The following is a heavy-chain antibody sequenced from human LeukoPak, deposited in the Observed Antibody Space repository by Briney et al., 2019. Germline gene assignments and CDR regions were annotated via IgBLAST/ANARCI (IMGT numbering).Heavy chain of an antibody. J-gene: IGHJ5*02. CDR2: INPNSGGT. Sequence: ASVKVSCKASGYTFTGYYMHWVRQAPGQGLEWMGWINPNSGGTNYAQKFQGRVTMTRDTSISTAYMELSRLRSDDTAVYYCARGYCSGGSCYSVENWFDPCGQGTLVTVSS. CDR1: GYTFTGYY. D-gene: IGHD2-15*01. V-gene: IGHV1-2*02. CDR3: ARGYCSGGSCYSVENWFDP.